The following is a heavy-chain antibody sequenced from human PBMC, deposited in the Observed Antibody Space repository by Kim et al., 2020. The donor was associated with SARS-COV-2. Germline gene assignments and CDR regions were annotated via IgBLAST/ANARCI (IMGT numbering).Heavy chain of an antibody. V-gene: IGHV3-30*04. CDR1: GFTFSSYA. D-gene: IGHD3-22*01. CDR3: ARDFDYYDSSGYFDY. Sequence: GGSLRLSCAASGFTFSSYAMHWVRQAPGKGLEWVAVISYDGSNKYYADSVKGRFTISRDNSKNTLYLQMNSLRAEDTAVYYCARDFDYYDSSGYFDYWG. J-gene: IGHJ4*01. CDR2: ISYDGSNK.